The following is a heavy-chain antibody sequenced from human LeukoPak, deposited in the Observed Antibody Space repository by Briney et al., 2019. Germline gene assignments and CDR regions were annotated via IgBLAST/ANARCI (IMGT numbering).Heavy chain of an antibody. Sequence: GGSLRLSCAASGFSFSSFWLSWVRQAPEKGLEWVANIKEDGSEKYYVDSVKGRFTISRDNAKKSLYLQMSSLRAEDTAVYYCARGGGEQQLAFDYWGQGTLVTVSS. J-gene: IGHJ4*02. CDR2: IKEDGSEK. V-gene: IGHV3-7*03. CDR1: GFSFSSFW. CDR3: ARGGGEQQLAFDY. D-gene: IGHD6-13*01.